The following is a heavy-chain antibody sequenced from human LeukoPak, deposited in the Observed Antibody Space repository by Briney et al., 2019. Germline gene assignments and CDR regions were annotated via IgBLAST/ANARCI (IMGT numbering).Heavy chain of an antibody. CDR1: GFTFSSYG. D-gene: IGHD2-2*02. CDR3: AKGTLLGYCSSTSCYRSHYYYYGMDV. J-gene: IGHJ6*02. V-gene: IGHV3-30*18. Sequence: GRSLRLSCAASGFTFSSYGMHWVRQAPGKGLEWVAVISYDGSNKYYADSVKGRFTISRDNSKNTLYLQMNSLRAEDTAVYYCAKGTLLGYCSSTSCYRSHYYYYGMDVWGQGTTVTVSS. CDR2: ISYDGSNK.